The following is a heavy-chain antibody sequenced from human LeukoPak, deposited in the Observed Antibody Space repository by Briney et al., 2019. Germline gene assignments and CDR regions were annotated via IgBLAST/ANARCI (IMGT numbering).Heavy chain of an antibody. V-gene: IGHV2-70*11. CDR2: IDWDDDK. CDR3: ARTDSSGHETLIN. J-gene: IGHJ4*02. D-gene: IGHD3-22*01. Sequence: SGPALVKPTQTLTLTCTFSGFLLSTSGMCVSWIRQPPGKALEWLARIDWDDDKYYSTSLKTRLTLSKDTSKNQVVLTMTNMDPVDTATYYCARTDSSGHETLINWGQGTLVTVSS. CDR1: GFLLSTSGMC.